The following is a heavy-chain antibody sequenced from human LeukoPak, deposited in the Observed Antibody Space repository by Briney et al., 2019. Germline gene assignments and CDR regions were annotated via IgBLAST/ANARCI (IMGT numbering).Heavy chain of an antibody. J-gene: IGHJ4*02. CDR1: GGSFSDYY. D-gene: IGHD3-9*01. CDR3: ARRSPILYYDILTGYYWAYDY. V-gene: IGHV4-34*01. Sequence: SETLSLTCAVYGGSFSDYYWSWIRQPPGKGLEWIGEINHSGSSSYNPSLKSRVTISVDTSKNQFSLELSSVTAADTAVYYCARRSPILYYDILTGYYWAYDYWGQGTLVTVSS. CDR2: INHSGSS.